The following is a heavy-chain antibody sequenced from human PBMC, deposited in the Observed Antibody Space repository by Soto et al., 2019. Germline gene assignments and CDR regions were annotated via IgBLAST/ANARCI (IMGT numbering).Heavy chain of an antibody. CDR3: ARDQAMVRGVPDY. D-gene: IGHD3-10*01. Sequence: QVQLVESGGGVVQPGRSLRLSCAASGFTFSSYAMHWVRQAPGKGLEWVAVISYDGSNKYYADSVKGRFTISRDNSKNTLYLQMNSLRAEDTAVYYCARDQAMVRGVPDYWGQGTLVTVCS. V-gene: IGHV3-30-3*01. CDR2: ISYDGSNK. J-gene: IGHJ4*02. CDR1: GFTFSSYA.